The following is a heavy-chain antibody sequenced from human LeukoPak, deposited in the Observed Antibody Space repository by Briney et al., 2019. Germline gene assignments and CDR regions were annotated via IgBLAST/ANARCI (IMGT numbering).Heavy chain of an antibody. J-gene: IGHJ4*02. CDR3: ARFLRYCSSTSCYWVFDY. D-gene: IGHD2-2*01. V-gene: IGHV5-51*01. CDR1: GYSFTSYW. Sequence: GESLKISCKGSGYSFTSYWIGWVRQMPGKGLEWMGIIYPGDSDTRYSPSFQGQVTISADKSISTAYLQWSSLKASDTAMYYCARFLRYCSSTSCYWVFDYWGQGTLVTVSS. CDR2: IYPGDSDT.